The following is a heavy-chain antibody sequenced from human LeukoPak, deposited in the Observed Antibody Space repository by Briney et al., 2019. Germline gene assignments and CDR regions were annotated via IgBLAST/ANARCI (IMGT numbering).Heavy chain of an antibody. CDR2: IGSSSSYT. Sequence: GGSLRLSCAASGFTFSDYYMSWIRQAPGKGLEWVSYIGSSSSYTNYADSVKGRFTISRDNAKNSLYLQMNSLRAEDTAVYYCARGGGYEPLDYWGQGTLVTVSS. CDR1: GFTFSDYY. V-gene: IGHV3-11*06. D-gene: IGHD5-12*01. J-gene: IGHJ4*02. CDR3: ARGGGYEPLDY.